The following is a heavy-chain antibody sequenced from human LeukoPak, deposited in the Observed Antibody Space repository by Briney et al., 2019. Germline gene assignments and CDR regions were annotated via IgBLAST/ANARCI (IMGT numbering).Heavy chain of an antibody. D-gene: IGHD6-13*01. CDR1: GGSISSSNYY. CDR3: ARLTAAGTVDY. J-gene: IGHJ4*02. CDR2: LYYSGST. V-gene: IGHV4-39*01. Sequence: PSETLSLTCTVSGGSISSSNYYWGWIRQPPGEGLEWIGYLYYSGSTYYNPSLKSRVTMSVDTSKNQFSLKLSSVTAADTAVYYCARLTAAGTVDYWGQGTLVTVSS.